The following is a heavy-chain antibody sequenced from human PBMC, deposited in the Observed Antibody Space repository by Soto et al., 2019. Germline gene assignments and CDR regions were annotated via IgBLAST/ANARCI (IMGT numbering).Heavy chain of an antibody. Sequence: QVQLVQSGAEVKKPGASVKVSCKASGYSFTDYHIHWVRQAPGQGLEWLGRINPKSGGTSTAQKFQGWVTMTTDTAARPGSMELTRLTSDDTAIYYCARGDSTDCSNGVCSFFYNHDMDVWGQGTTVTVSS. D-gene: IGHD2-8*01. V-gene: IGHV1-2*04. CDR2: INPKSGGT. CDR3: ARGDSTDCSNGVCSFFYNHDMDV. CDR1: GYSFTDYH. J-gene: IGHJ6*02.